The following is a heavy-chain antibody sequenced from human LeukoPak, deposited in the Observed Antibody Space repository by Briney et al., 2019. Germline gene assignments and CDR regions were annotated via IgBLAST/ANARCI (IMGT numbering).Heavy chain of an antibody. CDR1: GGSFSGYY. Sequence: PSETLSLTCAVYGGSFSGYYWSWIRQPPGKGLEWIGEINHSGSTNYNPSLKSRVTISVDTSKNQFSLKLSSVTAADTAVYCCARGRPYFDYWGQGTLVTVSS. J-gene: IGHJ4*02. CDR2: INHSGST. V-gene: IGHV4-34*01. CDR3: ARGRPYFDY.